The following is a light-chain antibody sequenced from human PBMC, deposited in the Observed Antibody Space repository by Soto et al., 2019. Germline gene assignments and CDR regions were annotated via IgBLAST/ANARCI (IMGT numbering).Light chain of an antibody. CDR3: QHYGGVWT. CDR2: DAS. Sequence: EIVLTQSPATLSLSPGERATLSCRASQSVSSYLVWYQQKPGQAPRLLIYDASNRATGIPARFSGSGSGTDFTLTISSLQPDDFATYHCQHYGGVWTFGQGTKVDIK. V-gene: IGKV3-11*01. J-gene: IGKJ1*01. CDR1: QSVSSY.